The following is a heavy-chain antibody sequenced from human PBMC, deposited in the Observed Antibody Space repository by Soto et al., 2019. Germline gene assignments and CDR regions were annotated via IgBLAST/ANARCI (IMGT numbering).Heavy chain of an antibody. Sequence: QVQLVQSGAEVKKPGASVNVSCKASGGTFSSYAISWVRQAPGQGLEWMGGIIPIFGTANYAQKFQGRVRITADESTSTGDMELSSLRSEDTAVYYCARDRPWELGQGAFDIWGQGTMVTVSS. V-gene: IGHV1-69*01. D-gene: IGHD1-26*01. CDR3: ARDRPWELGQGAFDI. CDR1: GGTFSSYA. J-gene: IGHJ3*02. CDR2: IIPIFGTA.